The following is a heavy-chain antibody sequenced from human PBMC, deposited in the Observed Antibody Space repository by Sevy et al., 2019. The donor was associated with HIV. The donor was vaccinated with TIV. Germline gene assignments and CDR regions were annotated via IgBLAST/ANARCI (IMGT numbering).Heavy chain of an antibody. CDR3: ARDEGDHDAFDI. V-gene: IGHV3-53*01. D-gene: IGHD1-26*01. CDR2: IYSGGST. J-gene: IGHJ3*02. Sequence: GGSLRLSCAASGFTVNSNYMSWVHQAPGKGLEWVSVIYSGGSTYYADSVKGRFTVSRDNSKNTLYLQMNSLRAEDTAVYYCARDEGDHDAFDIWGQGTMVTVSS. CDR1: GFTVNSNY.